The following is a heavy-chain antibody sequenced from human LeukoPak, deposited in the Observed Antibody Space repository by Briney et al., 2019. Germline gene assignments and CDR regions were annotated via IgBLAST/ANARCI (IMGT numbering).Heavy chain of an antibody. J-gene: IGHJ4*02. Sequence: GGSLRLSCAASGFTFSTYAIHWVRQAPGKGLEWVAVISFDGSNKYYADSVKGRFTISRDNSKNTLYLQMNSLRADDTAVYYCAKGWDVDTAIDYWGQGTLVTVSS. CDR1: GFTFSTYA. V-gene: IGHV3-30*04. CDR2: ISFDGSNK. CDR3: AKGWDVDTAIDY. D-gene: IGHD5-18*01.